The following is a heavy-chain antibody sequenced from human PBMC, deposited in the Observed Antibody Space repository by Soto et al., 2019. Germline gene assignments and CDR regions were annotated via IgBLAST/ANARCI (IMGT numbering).Heavy chain of an antibody. CDR3: ARDVGYHDYGSTPFDY. V-gene: IGHV3-48*03. D-gene: IGHD4-17*01. CDR2: ISYRDGTT. Sequence: EVHLVESGGGLAQPGGSLRLSCAASGFTFSSYELNWVRQAPGKGLEWVSYISYRDGTTYYADSVKGRVTITRDNAKNSLYLQMNSLRAEYTAVYYCARDVGYHDYGSTPFDYWGQGTLVTISS. J-gene: IGHJ4*02. CDR1: GFTFSSYE.